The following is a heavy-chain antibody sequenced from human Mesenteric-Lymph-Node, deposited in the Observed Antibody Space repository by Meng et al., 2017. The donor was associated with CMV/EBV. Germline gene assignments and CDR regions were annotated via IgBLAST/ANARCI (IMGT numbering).Heavy chain of an antibody. CDR3: ARDPEGGNHGY. V-gene: IGHV3-21*01. D-gene: IGHD4-23*01. CDR2: ISSSGSYI. J-gene: IGHJ4*02. CDR1: GFTFSSYS. Sequence: GESLKISCAASGFTFSSYSMNWVRQAPGKGLEWVSSISSSGSYIYYADSVKGRFTISSDNAKNSLYLQMNSLRAENTAVYYCARDPEGGNHGYWGQGTLVTVSS.